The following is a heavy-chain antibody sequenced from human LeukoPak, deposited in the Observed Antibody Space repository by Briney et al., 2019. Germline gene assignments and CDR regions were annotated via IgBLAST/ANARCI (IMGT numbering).Heavy chain of an antibody. V-gene: IGHV4-59*08. Sequence: PSETLSLTCTVSGGSISSYYWSWIRQPPGKGVEWIGYIYYSGSTNYNPSLKSRATISVDTSKNQFSLKLSSVTAADTAVYYCARHFGSVTTSGMDVWGQGTTVTVSS. CDR1: GGSISSYY. D-gene: IGHD4-17*01. CDR3: ARHFGSVTTSGMDV. J-gene: IGHJ6*02. CDR2: IYYSGST.